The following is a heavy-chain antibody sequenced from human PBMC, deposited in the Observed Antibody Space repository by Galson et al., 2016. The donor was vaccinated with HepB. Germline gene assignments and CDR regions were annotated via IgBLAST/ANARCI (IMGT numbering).Heavy chain of an antibody. J-gene: IGHJ4*02. CDR1: GYTFTNYA. CDR2: ISAYNGNT. CDR3: ARSPSDSKFDY. Sequence: SVKVSCKASGYTFTNYAISWVRQAPGQGLEWMGWISAYNGNTNYAQNLQGRVTMTTDTSTSTAYMELRSLRSEDTAIYYCARSPSDSKFDYWAQGTLVTVSS. D-gene: IGHD2-21*02. V-gene: IGHV1-18*01.